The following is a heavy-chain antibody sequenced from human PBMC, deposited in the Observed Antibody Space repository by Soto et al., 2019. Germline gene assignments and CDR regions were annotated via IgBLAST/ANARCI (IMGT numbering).Heavy chain of an antibody. Sequence: SETLSLTCTVSGGSISASSYYWGWIRQPPGKGLEWIGSMDYSGSTYYNPSLKSRVTISVDTSKNQFSLKLSSVTAADTAVYYCARRWGRTFDYWGQGTLVTVSS. CDR3: ARRWGRTFDY. CDR2: MDYSGST. V-gene: IGHV4-39*07. D-gene: IGHD7-27*01. J-gene: IGHJ4*02. CDR1: GGSISASSYY.